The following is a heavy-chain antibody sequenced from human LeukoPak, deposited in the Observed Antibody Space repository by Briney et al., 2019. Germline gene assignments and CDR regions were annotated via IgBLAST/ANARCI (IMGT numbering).Heavy chain of an antibody. D-gene: IGHD3-9*01. Sequence: GASVKVSCKASGYTFTGYYMHWVRQAPGQGLEWMGWISAYNGNTNYAQKLQGRVTMTTDTSTSTAYMELRSLRSDDTAVYYCARTPHYDILTADYWGQGTLVTVSS. V-gene: IGHV1-18*04. J-gene: IGHJ4*02. CDR3: ARTPHYDILTADY. CDR2: ISAYNGNT. CDR1: GYTFTGYY.